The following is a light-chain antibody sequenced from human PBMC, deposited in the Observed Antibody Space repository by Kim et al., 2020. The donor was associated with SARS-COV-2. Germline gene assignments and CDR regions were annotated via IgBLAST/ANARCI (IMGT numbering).Light chain of an antibody. CDR2: KAS. CDR3: QQYSSYSIT. J-gene: IGKJ5*01. Sequence: DIQMTQSPSTLSASVGDRVKITCRASQSISDWLAWYQQKPGKAPKLLMYKASSLESGVPSRFSGSGSGTEFTLTISSLQPDDFATYYCQQYSSYSITFGQGTRLEIK. CDR1: QSISDW. V-gene: IGKV1-5*03.